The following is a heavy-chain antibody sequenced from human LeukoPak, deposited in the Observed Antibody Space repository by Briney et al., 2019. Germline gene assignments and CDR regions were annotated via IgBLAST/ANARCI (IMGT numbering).Heavy chain of an antibody. D-gene: IGHD5-18*01. V-gene: IGHV3-23*03. CDR1: GFTFSSFA. Sequence: GGSLRLSCAASGFTFSSFAMIWVRQPPGKGLEWVSSIFQGGGEIHYADSVRGRFTISRDNSRSTLFLQMNSLRVEDTAIYYCATYRQVLLPFESWGQGTLVTVSS. CDR2: IFQGGGEI. J-gene: IGHJ4*02. CDR3: ATYRQVLLPFES.